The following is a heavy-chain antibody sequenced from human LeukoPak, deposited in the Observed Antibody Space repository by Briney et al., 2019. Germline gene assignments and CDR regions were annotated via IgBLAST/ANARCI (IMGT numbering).Heavy chain of an antibody. Sequence: ASVTLSCKASGYTFTDHYMHWVRQAPGQGPEWMGVIHPSGGSSTSAQKFQGRVSMTTDTSPSTVYVELRSLTSDDTAVYFCARATLDAAMVYWYFDLWGRGTPVTVSS. CDR1: GYTFTDHY. D-gene: IGHD5-18*01. V-gene: IGHV1-46*01. CDR3: ARATLDAAMVYWYFDL. J-gene: IGHJ2*01. CDR2: IHPSGGSS.